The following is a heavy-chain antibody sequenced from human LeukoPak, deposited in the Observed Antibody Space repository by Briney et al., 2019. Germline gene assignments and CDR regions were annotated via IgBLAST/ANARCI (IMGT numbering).Heavy chain of an antibody. CDR2: ISAYNDNT. CDR1: GYTFTSYG. D-gene: IGHD3-10*01. CDR3: ARDPGPYYYYGMDV. J-gene: IGHJ6*02. V-gene: IGHV1-18*01. Sequence: ASVKVSCKASGYTFTSYGISWVRQAPGQGLEWMGWISAYNDNTNYAQKLQGRVTMTTDTSTSTAYMELRSLRSDDTAVYYCARDPGPYYYYGMDVWGQGTTVTVSS.